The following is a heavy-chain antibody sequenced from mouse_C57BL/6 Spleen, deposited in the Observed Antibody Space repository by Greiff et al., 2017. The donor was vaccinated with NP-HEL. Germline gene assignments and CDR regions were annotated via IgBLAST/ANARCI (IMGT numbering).Heavy chain of an antibody. CDR2: IDPSDSYT. CDR1: GYTFTSYW. J-gene: IGHJ2*01. Sequence: QVQLQQPGAELVKPGASVKLSCKASGYTFTSYWMHWVKQRPGQGLEWIGEIDPSDSYTNYNQKFKGKSTLTVDKSSSTAYMQLSSLTSEDSAVYYCARSIRDYFDYWGQGTTLTVSS. CDR3: ARSIRDYFDY. V-gene: IGHV1-69*01.